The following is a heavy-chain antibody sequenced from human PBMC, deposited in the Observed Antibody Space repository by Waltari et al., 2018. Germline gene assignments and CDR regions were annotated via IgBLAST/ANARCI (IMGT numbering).Heavy chain of an antibody. Sequence: EVQLLESGGDLVQPGGSLRLSCDASGITFRNYAINWVRLAPGTGLEWVSAITVGDDTYYADSVKGRFTISRDTSKDTVHLQMNGLRAEDTAVYYCATPFYNWDDPLHSWGQGTLVTVSS. CDR2: ITVGDDT. V-gene: IGHV3-23*01. D-gene: IGHD1-20*01. CDR3: ATPFYNWDDPLHS. CDR1: GITFRNYA. J-gene: IGHJ4*02.